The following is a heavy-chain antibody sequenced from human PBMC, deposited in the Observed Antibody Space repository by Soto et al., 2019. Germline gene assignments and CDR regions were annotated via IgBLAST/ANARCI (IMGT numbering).Heavy chain of an antibody. CDR3: AREWGNWFDP. CDR1: GFTFSSYE. D-gene: IGHD3-16*01. V-gene: IGHV3-48*03. CDR2: ISSSGSTI. Sequence: PGGSLRLSCAASGFTFSSYEMNWVRQAPGKGLEWVSYISSSGSTIYYADSVKGRFTISRDNAKNSLYLQMNSLRAEDTAVYCCAREWGNWFDPWGQGTLVTVSS. J-gene: IGHJ5*02.